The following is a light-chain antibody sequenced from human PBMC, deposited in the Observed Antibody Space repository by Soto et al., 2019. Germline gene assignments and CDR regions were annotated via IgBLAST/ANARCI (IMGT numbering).Light chain of an antibody. CDR2: GAS. CDR1: QSVSRSY. Sequence: EIVLTQSPGTLSLSPGERATLSCRASQSVSRSYLAWYQQKPGQAPRLLIYGASSRATGIPDRFSGSWSGTHFTLTISRLEPEDFAVYYCQQYGSSPPWTFGQGTKVEIK. J-gene: IGKJ1*01. V-gene: IGKV3-20*01. CDR3: QQYGSSPPWT.